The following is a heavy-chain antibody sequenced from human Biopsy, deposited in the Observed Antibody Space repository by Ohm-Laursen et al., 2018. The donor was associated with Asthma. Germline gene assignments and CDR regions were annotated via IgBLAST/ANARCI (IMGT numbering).Heavy chain of an antibody. V-gene: IGHV3-23*01. D-gene: IGHD6-13*01. CDR3: AKDRSGTWYGFDY. CDR1: GFTFRAHA. J-gene: IGHJ4*02. Sequence: SLRLSCSAFGFTFRAHAMSWVRQAPGKGLEWVSTISGNSGITYYADSVKGRFTISRDNSQNTLYLHMDSLSAEDTAVYYCAKDRSGTWYGFDYWGQGTLVTVSS. CDR2: ISGNSGIT.